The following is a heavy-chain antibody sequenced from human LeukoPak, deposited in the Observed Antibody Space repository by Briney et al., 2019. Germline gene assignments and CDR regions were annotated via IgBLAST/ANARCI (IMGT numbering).Heavy chain of an antibody. D-gene: IGHD3-10*01. J-gene: IGHJ4*02. CDR2: INHSGST. CDR1: GGSFSGYY. CDR3: AVAMVRRPVDY. Sequence: SETLSLTCAVYGGSFSGYYWSWIRQPPGKGLEWIGEINHSGSTNYNPSLKSRVTISVDTSKNQFSLKLSSVTAADTAVYYCAVAMVRRPVDYWGQGTLVTVSS. V-gene: IGHV4-34*01.